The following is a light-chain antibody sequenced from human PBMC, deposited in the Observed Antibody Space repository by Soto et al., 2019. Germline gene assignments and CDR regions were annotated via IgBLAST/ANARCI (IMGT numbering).Light chain of an antibody. J-gene: IGLJ1*01. V-gene: IGLV2-14*01. CDR1: SIDVSGYNY. CDR2: DIS. Sequence: QSALTQPASVSGSPGQSITISCTGTSIDVSGYNYVSRYQQHPGKAPKVMIYDISNRPSGVSNRFSGSKSGNTASRTISVLQAEDEAEYYCRSYTSSSTLLYVFGTGTKLTVL. CDR3: RSYTSSSTLLYV.